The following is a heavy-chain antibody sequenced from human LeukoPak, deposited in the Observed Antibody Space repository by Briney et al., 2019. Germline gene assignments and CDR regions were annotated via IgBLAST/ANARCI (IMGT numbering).Heavy chain of an antibody. CDR1: GFTFSSYA. CDR2: MSYDGTNT. Sequence: PGGSLRLSCAASGFTFSSYAMHWVRQAPGKGLEWVTVMSYDGTNTYSADSVKGRFTISRDNSKNTLYLQMNSLRAEDTAVYYCAKDRQGFGFGEQLDYYYMDVWGKGTTVTVSS. D-gene: IGHD3-10*01. CDR3: AKDRQGFGFGEQLDYYYMDV. V-gene: IGHV3-30*04. J-gene: IGHJ6*03.